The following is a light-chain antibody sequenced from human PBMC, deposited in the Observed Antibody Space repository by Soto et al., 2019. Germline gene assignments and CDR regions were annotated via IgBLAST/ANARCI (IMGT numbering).Light chain of an antibody. Sequence: EIVLTQSPGTLSLSPGERATLSCRASQSVSSSYLAWYQQKPGQAPRLLIYGASSRATGIPDRFSGSGSGTDFTLTSRRLEPEDCAVYYCQQYGSSPPIPFGQGKRLEIK. CDR2: GAS. CDR1: QSVSSSY. CDR3: QQYGSSPPIP. J-gene: IGKJ5*01. V-gene: IGKV3-20*01.